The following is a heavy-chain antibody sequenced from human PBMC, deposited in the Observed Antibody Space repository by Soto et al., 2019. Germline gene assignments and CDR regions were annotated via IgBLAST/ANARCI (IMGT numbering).Heavy chain of an antibody. CDR2: ISYDGSNK. CDR1: GFTFSSYG. Sequence: LSLTCAASGFTFSSYGMHWVRQAPGKGLEWVAVISYDGSNKYYADSVKGRFAISRDDSKDMVYLQMNSLKTEDTGIYYCTTDSYSTMIVVRFDYRGHGTLVTVSS. V-gene: IGHV3-30*03. D-gene: IGHD3-22*01. CDR3: TTDSYSTMIVVRFDY. J-gene: IGHJ4*01.